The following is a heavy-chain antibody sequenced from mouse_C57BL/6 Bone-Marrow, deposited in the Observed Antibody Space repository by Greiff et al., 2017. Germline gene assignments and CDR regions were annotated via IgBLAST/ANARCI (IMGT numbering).Heavy chain of an antibody. CDR2: ISSGSSTI. V-gene: IGHV5-17*01. J-gene: IGHJ2*01. CDR1: GFTFSDYG. Sequence: EVKVVESGGGLVKPGGSLKLSCAASGFTFSDYGMHWVRQAPEKGLEWVAYISSGSSTIYYADTVKGRFTISRDNAKNTLSLQLTSLRSEDTAMYYCASFFFDYWGQGTTLTVSS. CDR3: ASFFFDY.